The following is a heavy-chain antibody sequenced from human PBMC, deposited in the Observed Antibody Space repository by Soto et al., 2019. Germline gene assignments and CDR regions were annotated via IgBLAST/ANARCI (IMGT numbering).Heavy chain of an antibody. V-gene: IGHV3-11*01. CDR3: ARAGYDSNYYAVTPLSAGHF. Sequence: QVQLVVSGGGLVKPGGSLRISCAASGFTFSDYYISWIRQAPGKGLEWVSYISSSGSIIYYADSVKGRFTISRDNAKNSLSLQMNSLRAEDTAVYYCARAGYDSNYYAVTPLSAGHFWGQGTLVTVSS. CDR1: GFTFSDYY. CDR2: ISSSGSII. D-gene: IGHD4-4*01. J-gene: IGHJ4*02.